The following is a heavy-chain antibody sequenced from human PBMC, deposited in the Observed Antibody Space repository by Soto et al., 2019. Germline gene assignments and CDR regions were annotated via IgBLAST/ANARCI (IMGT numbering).Heavy chain of an antibody. CDR2: ISGSGGST. V-gene: IGHV3-23*01. D-gene: IGHD1-1*01. Sequence: GGSLRLSCAASGFTFSSYAMSWVRQAPGKGLEWVSAISGSGGSTYYADSVKGRFTISRDNSKNTLYLQMNSLRAEDTAVYYCTRNTTGRQGSAFDIWGQGTMVTVSS. J-gene: IGHJ3*02. CDR1: GFTFSSYA. CDR3: TRNTTGRQGSAFDI.